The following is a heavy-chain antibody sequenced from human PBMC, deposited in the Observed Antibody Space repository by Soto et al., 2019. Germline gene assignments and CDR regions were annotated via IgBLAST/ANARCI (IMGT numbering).Heavy chain of an antibody. Sequence: GGSLRLSCSASGFTFSSYAMHWVRQAPGKGLEYVSAISSNGGSTYYADSVKGRFTISRDNSKNTLYLQMSSLRAEDTAVYYCVKGPSSGWYPPDFDYWGQGTLVTVSS. CDR3: VKGPSSGWYPPDFDY. D-gene: IGHD6-19*01. CDR1: GFTFSSYA. V-gene: IGHV3-64D*08. J-gene: IGHJ4*02. CDR2: ISSNGGST.